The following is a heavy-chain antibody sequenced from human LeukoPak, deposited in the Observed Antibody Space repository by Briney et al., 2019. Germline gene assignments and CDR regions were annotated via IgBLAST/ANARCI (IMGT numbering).Heavy chain of an antibody. CDR2: ISYDGSNK. CDR1: GFIFSSYG. Sequence: GGSLRLSCAASGFIFSSYGMHWVRQAPGKGLEWVAVISYDGSNKYYADSVKGRFTISRDNSKNTLYLQMNSLRAEDTAVYYCAKGPRRGWELLIAFDIWGQGTMVTVSS. J-gene: IGHJ3*02. V-gene: IGHV3-30*18. CDR3: AKGPRRGWELLIAFDI. D-gene: IGHD1-26*01.